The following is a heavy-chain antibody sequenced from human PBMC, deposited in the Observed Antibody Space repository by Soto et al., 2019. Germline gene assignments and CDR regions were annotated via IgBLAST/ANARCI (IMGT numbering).Heavy chain of an antibody. Sequence: QVQLQQWGAGLLKPSETLSLTCAVYGGSFSGYYWSWIRQPPGKGLEWIGEINHSGSTNYNPSLKSRVTISVDTSKNQCSLKLSSVTAADTAVYYCARQTYCSGGSCFPDYWGQGTLVTVSS. D-gene: IGHD2-15*01. CDR3: ARQTYCSGGSCFPDY. V-gene: IGHV4-34*01. CDR2: INHSGST. CDR1: GGSFSGYY. J-gene: IGHJ4*02.